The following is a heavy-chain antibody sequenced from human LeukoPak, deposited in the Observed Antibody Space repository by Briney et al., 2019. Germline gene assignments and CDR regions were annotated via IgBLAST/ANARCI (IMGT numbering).Heavy chain of an antibody. Sequence: TGGSLRLSCAASGFTVSSNYMSWVRQAPGKGLEWVSVIYSGGSTYYADSVKGRFTISRDNSKNTLYLQMNSLRAEDTAVYYCARSTMVTAYYFDYWGQGTLVTVSS. D-gene: IGHD5-18*01. CDR1: GFTVSSNY. CDR2: IYSGGST. V-gene: IGHV3-53*01. J-gene: IGHJ4*02. CDR3: ARSTMVTAYYFDY.